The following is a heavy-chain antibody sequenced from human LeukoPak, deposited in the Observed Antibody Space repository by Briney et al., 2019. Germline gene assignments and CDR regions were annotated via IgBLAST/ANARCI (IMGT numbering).Heavy chain of an antibody. CDR3: ATHMVRGVITKYYFDY. J-gene: IGHJ4*02. D-gene: IGHD3-10*01. CDR1: GGPTGSSSSY. V-gene: IGHV4-30-4*08. Sequence: SETLSLTCTVSGGPTGSSSSYWDWLRQPPGKGLEWIGYIYYSGSTYYNPSLKSRVTISVDTSKNQFSLKLSSVTAADTAVYYCATHMVRGVITKYYFDYWGQGTLVTVSS. CDR2: IYYSGST.